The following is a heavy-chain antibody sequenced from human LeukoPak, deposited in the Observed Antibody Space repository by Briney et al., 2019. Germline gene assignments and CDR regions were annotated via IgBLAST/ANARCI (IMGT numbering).Heavy chain of an antibody. J-gene: IGHJ4*02. CDR2: ISSSGST. V-gene: IGHV4-39*01. CDR3: ARRLVGTTPGHY. D-gene: IGHD2-15*01. Sequence: SETLSLTCTVSGGSISGSSYYWGWSRQPPGEGLEWIGSISSSGSTYYNPSLKSRVTISVDTSKNQFSLKLSSVTAAGTAVYYCARRLVGTTPGHYWGQGTLVTISS. CDR1: GGSISGSSYY.